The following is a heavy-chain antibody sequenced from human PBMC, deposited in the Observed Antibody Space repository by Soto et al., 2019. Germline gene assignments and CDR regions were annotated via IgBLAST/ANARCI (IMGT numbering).Heavy chain of an antibody. CDR3: ARDSSPTVTSTFDY. Sequence: GGSLRLSCAASGFTFSSYGMHWVRQAPGKGLEWVAVIWYDGSNKYYADSVKGRFTISRDNSKNTLYLQMNSLRAEDTAVYYCARDSSPTVTSTFDYWGQGTLVTVSS. D-gene: IGHD4-17*01. V-gene: IGHV3-33*01. CDR2: IWYDGSNK. J-gene: IGHJ4*02. CDR1: GFTFSSYG.